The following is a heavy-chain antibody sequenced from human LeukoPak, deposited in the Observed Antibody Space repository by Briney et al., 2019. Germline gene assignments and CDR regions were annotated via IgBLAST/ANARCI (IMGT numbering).Heavy chain of an antibody. Sequence: SETLSLTCAVYGGSFSGYYWSWIRQPPGKGLEWIGEINHSGSTNYNPSLKSRVTISVDTSKNQFSLKLSSVTAAYTAVYYCARDSYYGDYGVYWGQGTLVTVSS. V-gene: IGHV4-34*01. CDR1: GGSFSGYY. J-gene: IGHJ4*02. D-gene: IGHD4-17*01. CDR3: ARDSYYGDYGVY. CDR2: INHSGST.